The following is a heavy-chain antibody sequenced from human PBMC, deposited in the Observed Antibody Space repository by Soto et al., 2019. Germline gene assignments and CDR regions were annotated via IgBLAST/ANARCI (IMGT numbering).Heavy chain of an antibody. V-gene: IGHV4-34*01. Sequence: SETLSLTCAVYGGSFSGYYWSWIRQPPGKGLEWIGEINHSGSTNYNPSLKSRVTISVDTSKNQFSLKLSSVTAADTAVYYCARGPRITIFGVVIISGRWFDPWGQGTLVTVS. D-gene: IGHD3-3*01. CDR1: GGSFSGYY. J-gene: IGHJ5*02. CDR3: ARGPRITIFGVVIISGRWFDP. CDR2: INHSGST.